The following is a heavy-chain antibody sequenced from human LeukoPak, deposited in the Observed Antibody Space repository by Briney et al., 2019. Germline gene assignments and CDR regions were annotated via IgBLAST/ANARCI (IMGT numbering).Heavy chain of an antibody. CDR1: GYTFTSYY. CDR3: ARELYSSGSQRAFDI. D-gene: IGHD3-22*01. V-gene: IGHV1-46*01. CDR2: INPSGGST. J-gene: IGHJ3*02. Sequence: ASVKVSCKASGYTFTSYYMHWMRQALGQGLEWMGIINPSGGSTSYAQKFLARVTMTRDTSTSTVYMELSSLRSEDTAVYYCARELYSSGSQRAFDIWGQGTMVTVSS.